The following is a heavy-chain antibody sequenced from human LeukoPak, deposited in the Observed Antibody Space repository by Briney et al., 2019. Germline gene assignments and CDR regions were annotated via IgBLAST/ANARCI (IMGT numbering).Heavy chain of an antibody. V-gene: IGHV3-64*01. Sequence: GGSLRPSCAPSGFTFSSYAMHWVRQAPGKGLEYVSAISRNGASTYYANSVKGRFTISRDNSKNMLYLQMGSLRAEDMAVYYCARSSCSGGSCSQKLVFDYWGQGTLVTVSS. CDR1: GFTFSSYA. J-gene: IGHJ4*02. CDR3: ARSSCSGGSCSQKLVFDY. D-gene: IGHD2-15*01. CDR2: ISRNGAST.